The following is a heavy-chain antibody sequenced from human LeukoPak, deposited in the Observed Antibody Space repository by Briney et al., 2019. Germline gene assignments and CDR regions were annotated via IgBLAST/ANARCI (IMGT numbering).Heavy chain of an antibody. D-gene: IGHD6-13*01. CDR2: IFISEST. V-gene: IGHV4-4*07. J-gene: IGHJ2*01. Sequence: SETLSLTCTVSGYSISSGYYWSWVRQPAGKGLEWIGRIFISESTNYNPSLKSRVTMSVDTSKNQFSLKLSSVTAADTAVYYCARVSSSWYEDWYFDLWGRGTLVSVSS. CDR3: ARVSSSWYEDWYFDL. CDR1: GYSISSGYY.